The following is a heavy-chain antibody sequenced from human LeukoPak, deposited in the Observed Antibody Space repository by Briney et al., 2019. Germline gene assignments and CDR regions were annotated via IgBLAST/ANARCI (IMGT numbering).Heavy chain of an antibody. CDR2: ISSSSSYI. J-gene: IGHJ4*02. CDR3: VRGSDTNFVY. D-gene: IGHD3-16*02. CDR1: GFTFSGYY. Sequence: PGGSLRLSCAASGFTFSGYYMSWIRQAPGKGLEWVSSISSSSSYIYYTDSVKGRFTISRDNAKNSLYLQMDSLRAEDTAVYYCVRGSDTNFVYWGQGTLVTVSS. V-gene: IGHV3-11*06.